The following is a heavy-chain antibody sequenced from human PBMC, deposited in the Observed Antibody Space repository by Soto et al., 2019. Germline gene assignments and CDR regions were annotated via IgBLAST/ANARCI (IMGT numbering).Heavy chain of an antibody. J-gene: IGHJ3*02. D-gene: IGHD1-26*01. V-gene: IGHV4-4*02. CDR1: GGSISSSNW. CDR3: AAPGGSYVYAFDI. CDR2: IYHSGST. Sequence: SETLSLTCAVSGGSISSSNWWSWVRQPPGKGLEWIGEIYHSGSTNYNPSPKSRVTISVDKSKNQFSLKLSSVTAADTAVYYCAAPGGSYVYAFDIWGQGTMVTVSS.